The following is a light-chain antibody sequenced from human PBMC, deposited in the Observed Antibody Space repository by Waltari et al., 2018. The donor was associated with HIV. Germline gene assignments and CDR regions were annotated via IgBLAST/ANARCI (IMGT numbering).Light chain of an antibody. J-gene: IGKJ2*01. V-gene: IGKV3-20*01. CDR2: GAS. CDR3: QQFGTSRYT. Sequence: EIVLTQSPGTLSLSPGERATLSCRASHTVSSSYLAWYQQKPGQAPRLLIYGASSRATGIPDRFSGSGSGTDFTLTISRLESEDFAVYYCQQFGTSRYTFGRGTNLEIK. CDR1: HTVSSSY.